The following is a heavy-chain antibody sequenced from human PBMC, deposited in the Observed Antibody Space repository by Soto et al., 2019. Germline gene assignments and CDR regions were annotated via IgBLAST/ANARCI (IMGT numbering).Heavy chain of an antibody. V-gene: IGHV1-18*01. D-gene: IGHD3-10*01. CDR3: ARRSEPVCGSGSLIYRALDY. Sequence: QVQLVQSGAEVKKPGASVKVSCKASGYTFTSYGISWVRQAPGQGLEWMGWISAYNGNTNYAQKLQGRVTMTTDTSRRTAYLELRSLRSDDTAVYYCARRSEPVCGSGSLIYRALDYWGQGTLVTVSS. CDR1: GYTFTSYG. CDR2: ISAYNGNT. J-gene: IGHJ4*02.